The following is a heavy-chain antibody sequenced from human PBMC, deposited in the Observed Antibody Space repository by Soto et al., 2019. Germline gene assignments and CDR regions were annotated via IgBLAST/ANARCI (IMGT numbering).Heavy chain of an antibody. CDR2: IYYSGST. V-gene: IGHV4-31*01. CDR3: AWGEVVPNADDGGGSSIQYS. Sequence: QLQLQESGPGLVKSLQTLSLTCTVSGGSISSGGYFWTWIRQRPGKGLEWIGYIYYSGSTYYIPSLKRPVTISVDMSENHLSVELVSVTSADTALYYCAWGEVVPNADDGGGSSIQYSWGQRILVTVSS. J-gene: IGHJ4*02. D-gene: IGHD2-15*01. CDR1: GGSISSGGYF.